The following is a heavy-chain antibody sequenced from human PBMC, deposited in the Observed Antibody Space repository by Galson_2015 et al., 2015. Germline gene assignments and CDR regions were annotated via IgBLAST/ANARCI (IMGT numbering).Heavy chain of an antibody. CDR3: ARASRPLYYYDTSGYHFDY. Sequence: GAEVKKPGESLKISCKGSGYSFTSYWIGWVRQMPGKGLEWMGIIFPGDSDIRYSPSFQGQVTISADKSITTAYLQWSSLKASDTAMYYCARASRPLYYYDTSGYHFDYWGQGTLVTVSS. J-gene: IGHJ4*02. CDR2: IFPGDSDI. D-gene: IGHD3-22*01. CDR1: GYSFTSYW. V-gene: IGHV5-51*01.